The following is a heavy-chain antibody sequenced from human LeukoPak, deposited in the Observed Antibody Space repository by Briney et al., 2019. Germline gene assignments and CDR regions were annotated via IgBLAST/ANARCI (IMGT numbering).Heavy chain of an antibody. CDR1: GFTSSSYG. Sequence: PGGSLRLSCAASGFTSSSYGMHWVRQAPGKGLEWVAVISYDGSNKYYADSVKGRFTISRDNSKNTLYLQMNSLRAEDTAVYYCAKDRDYYGSGSYYSPYYYYGMDVWGKGTTVTVSS. CDR3: AKDRDYYGSGSYYSPYYYYGMDV. V-gene: IGHV3-30*18. D-gene: IGHD3-10*01. J-gene: IGHJ6*04. CDR2: ISYDGSNK.